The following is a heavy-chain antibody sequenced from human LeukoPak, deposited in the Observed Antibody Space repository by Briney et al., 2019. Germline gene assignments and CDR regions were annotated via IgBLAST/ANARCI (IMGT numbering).Heavy chain of an antibody. CDR1: GGSISSYY. J-gene: IGHJ4*02. CDR3: ARSSGNGGDYCLSY. CDR2: IYYSGST. V-gene: IGHV4-59*12. Sequence: PSETLSLTCTVSGGSISSYYWSWIRQPPGKGLEWIGYIYYSGSTNYNPSLKSRVTISVDTSKNQFSLKLSSVTAADTAVYCCARSSGNGGDYCLSYWGQGTLVTVSS. D-gene: IGHD4-17*01.